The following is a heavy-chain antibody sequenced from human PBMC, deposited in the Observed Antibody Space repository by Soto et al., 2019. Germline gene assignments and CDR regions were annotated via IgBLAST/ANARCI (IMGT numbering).Heavy chain of an antibody. CDR3: AKDSGYNYGYFRWFDP. CDR1: GSSIRNPY. J-gene: IGHJ5*02. D-gene: IGHD5-18*01. Sequence: SQTLSLTCTVPGSSIRNPYWSCIRQPPGRGLEWIGHIFYSGSTNYNPALKSRVTISVDTSKSQFSLKLSSVTAADTAVYYCAKDSGYNYGYFRWFDPWGQGTLVTVS. CDR2: IFYSGST. V-gene: IGHV4-59*11.